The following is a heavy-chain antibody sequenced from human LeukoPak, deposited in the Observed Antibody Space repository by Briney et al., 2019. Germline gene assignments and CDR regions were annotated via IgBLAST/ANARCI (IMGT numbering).Heavy chain of an antibody. D-gene: IGHD3-10*01. CDR2: ISAYNGNT. CDR3: ARPSALMVRGVIVPLPLDY. Sequence: ASVKVSCKASGYTFTNYAVSWVRQAPGQGLEYMGYISAYNGNTNYAQKLQGRVTMTTDTSTSTAYMELRSLRSDDTAVYYCARPSALMVRGVIVPLPLDYWGQGTLVTVSS. CDR1: GYTFTNYA. J-gene: IGHJ4*02. V-gene: IGHV1-18*01.